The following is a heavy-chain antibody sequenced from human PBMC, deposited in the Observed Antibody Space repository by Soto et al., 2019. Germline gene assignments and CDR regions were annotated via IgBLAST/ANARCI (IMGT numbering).Heavy chain of an antibody. V-gene: IGHV4-59*01. CDR2: IYYSGST. Sequence: PSETLSLTCTVSGGSISSYYWSWIRQPPGKGLEWIGYIYYSGSTNYNPSLKSRVTISVDTSKNQFSLKLSSVTAADTAVYYCARLAAHGYFYYWGQGTLVTVSS. CDR1: GGSISSYY. CDR3: ARLAAHGYFYY. J-gene: IGHJ4*02. D-gene: IGHD6-19*01.